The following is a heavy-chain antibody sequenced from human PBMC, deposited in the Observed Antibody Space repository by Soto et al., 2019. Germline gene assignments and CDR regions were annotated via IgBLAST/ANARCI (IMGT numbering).Heavy chain of an antibody. CDR2: ISSSGGTI. Sequence: EVQLVASGGGLVQPGGSVRLSCAASGFTFSTYSMNWVRQAPGKGLEWVSFISSSGGTIYYADSVKGRFTISRDNAKNSLYLQMNSLSDEDTAVYYCARLSVRYCSGGSCSQLDYWGQGTLVTVSS. D-gene: IGHD2-15*01. J-gene: IGHJ4*02. CDR3: ARLSVRYCSGGSCSQLDY. V-gene: IGHV3-48*02. CDR1: GFTFSTYS.